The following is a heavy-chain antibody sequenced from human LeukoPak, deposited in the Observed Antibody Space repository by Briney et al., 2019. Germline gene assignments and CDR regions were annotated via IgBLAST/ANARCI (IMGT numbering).Heavy chain of an antibody. CDR3: ARDDYGDYQGFQL. Sequence: KTGGSLRLSCAASGFTFSDYYMGWIRQAPGKGLEWVSYISSSGSTTYYADSVRGRFTISRDNAKNSLYLQLSSLTAEDTAVYFCARDDYGDYQGFQLWGQGTLVTVSS. D-gene: IGHD4-17*01. J-gene: IGHJ1*01. CDR2: ISSSGSTT. V-gene: IGHV3-11*04. CDR1: GFTFSDYY.